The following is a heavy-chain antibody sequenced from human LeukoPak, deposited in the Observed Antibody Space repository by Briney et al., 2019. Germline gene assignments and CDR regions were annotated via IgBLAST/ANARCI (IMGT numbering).Heavy chain of an antibody. J-gene: IGHJ4*02. D-gene: IGHD2-8*02. CDR2: ISAHNGNT. Sequence: ASVKVSFKASGYTFTSYSITWVRQAPGQGLEWMGWISAHNGNTNYAQNLQGRVTMTTDASTSTAYMELRSLRSDDTAVYYCVRNGGTTWWDNFDYWGQGTLVTVPS. CDR3: VRNGGTTWWDNFDY. V-gene: IGHV1-18*01. CDR1: GYTFTSYS.